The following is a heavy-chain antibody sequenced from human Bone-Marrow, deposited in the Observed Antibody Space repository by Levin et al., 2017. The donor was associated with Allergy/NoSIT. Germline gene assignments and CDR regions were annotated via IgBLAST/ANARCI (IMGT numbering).Heavy chain of an antibody. CDR2: INDNSGGT. D-gene: IGHD3-3*02. Sequence: ASVKVSCKASGYTFTDYYMHWVRQAPGQGLEWMGWINDNSGGTNYAQKFQSRVTMTRDTSISTAYMELSRLTSDDTAVYYCGRDRHLDVWGQGTTVTVSS. CDR1: GYTFTDYY. V-gene: IGHV1-2*02. J-gene: IGHJ6*02. CDR3: GRDRHLDV.